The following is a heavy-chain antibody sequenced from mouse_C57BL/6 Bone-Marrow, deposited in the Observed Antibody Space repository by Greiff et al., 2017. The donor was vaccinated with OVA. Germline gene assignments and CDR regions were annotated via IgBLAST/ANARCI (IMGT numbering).Heavy chain of an antibody. J-gene: IGHJ3*01. CDR2: INPNNGGT. Sequence: VQLQQSGPELVKPGASVKISCKASGYTFTDYYMNWVKQSHGKSLEWIGDINPNNGGTSYNQKFKGKATLTVDKTSSTAYMELRSLTSEDSAVDYCARGYGYDRFAYWGQGTLVTVSA. D-gene: IGHD2-2*01. CDR1: GYTFTDYY. V-gene: IGHV1-26*01. CDR3: ARGYGYDRFAY.